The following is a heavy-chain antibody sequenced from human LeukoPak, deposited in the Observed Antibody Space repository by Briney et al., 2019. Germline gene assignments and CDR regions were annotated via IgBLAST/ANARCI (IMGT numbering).Heavy chain of an antibody. V-gene: IGHV1-24*01. J-gene: IGHJ4*02. CDR1: GYTLTEYS. CDR2: FDPEDGEI. D-gene: IGHD3-22*01. CDR3: VTVEREYFDASGYFNY. Sequence: ASVKVSCNISGYTLTEYSMNWVRQAPGKGLEWMGGFDPEDGEIIYAQKFQGRVTMTEDTSTDTAYMELSSLRSDDTAIYYCVTVEREYFDASGYFNYWGQGTLATVSA.